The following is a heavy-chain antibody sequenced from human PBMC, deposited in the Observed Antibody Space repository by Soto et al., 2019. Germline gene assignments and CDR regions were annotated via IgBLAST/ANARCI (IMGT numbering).Heavy chain of an antibody. CDR3: ARAATSLSNWFDP. Sequence: KSSETLSLTCTVSGGSVSSGSYYWSWIRQPPGKGLEWIGYIYYSGSTNYNPSLKSRVTISVDTSKNQFSLKLSSVTAADTAVYYCARAATSLSNWFDPWGQGTLVTVSS. D-gene: IGHD2-15*01. V-gene: IGHV4-61*01. CDR2: IYYSGST. J-gene: IGHJ5*02. CDR1: GGSVSSGSYY.